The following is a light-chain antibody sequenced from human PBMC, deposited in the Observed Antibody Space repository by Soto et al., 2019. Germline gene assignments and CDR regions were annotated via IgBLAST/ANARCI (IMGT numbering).Light chain of an antibody. Sequence: QSVLTQPPSASGSPGQSVTISCTGTSSDVGGYNYVSWYQQHPGKAPKLMIYEVSKRPSGVPDRFSGSKSGNTASLTVSGLQAEDEDDYFCCSYAPSRLLLFGGGTKVTVL. J-gene: IGLJ2*01. V-gene: IGLV2-8*01. CDR3: CSYAPSRLLL. CDR2: EVS. CDR1: SSDVGGYNY.